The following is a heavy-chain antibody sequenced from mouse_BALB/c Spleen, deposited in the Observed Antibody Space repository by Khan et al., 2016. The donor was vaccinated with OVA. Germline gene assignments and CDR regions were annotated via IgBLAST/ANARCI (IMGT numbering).Heavy chain of an antibody. CDR1: GYSFITYW. J-gene: IGHJ2*01. Sequence: VQLQQSGTVLARPGASVKMSCNASGYSFITYWMHWVKQRPGQGLEWIGAIYLGNSDTSYNQKFKGKAKLTAVTSASTAYMALSSLTNEDSAVYNCKRGVRGFDYWGQGTTLTVSS. V-gene: IGHV1-5*01. CDR2: IYLGNSDT. CDR3: KRGVRGFDY.